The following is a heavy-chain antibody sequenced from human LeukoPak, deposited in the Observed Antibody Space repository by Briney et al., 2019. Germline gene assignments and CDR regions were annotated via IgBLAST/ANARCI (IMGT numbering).Heavy chain of an antibody. CDR1: GFTFSSYS. V-gene: IGHV3-48*04. J-gene: IGHJ4*02. CDR3: ARGDLRGY. Sequence: GGSLRLSCAASGFTFSSYSMNWVRQAPGKGLEWVSYISSGDISIYYADSVKGRFTISRDNAKNSLYLQMSSLRAEDTAVYYCARGDLRGYWGQGTLVTVSS. CDR2: ISSGDISI.